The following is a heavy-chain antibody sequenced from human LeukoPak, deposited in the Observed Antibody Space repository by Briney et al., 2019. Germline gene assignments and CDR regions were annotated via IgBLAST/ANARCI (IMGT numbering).Heavy chain of an antibody. CDR1: GGSLSGYY. Sequence: TSETLSLTCAVYGGSLSGYYWSWIRQPPGKGLEWIGEINHSGSTNYNPSLKSRVTISVDTSKNQFSLKLSSVTAADTAVYYCARVWSGYYDAFDIWGQGTMVTVSS. V-gene: IGHV4-34*01. CDR3: ARVWSGYYDAFDI. J-gene: IGHJ3*02. D-gene: IGHD3-3*01. CDR2: INHSGST.